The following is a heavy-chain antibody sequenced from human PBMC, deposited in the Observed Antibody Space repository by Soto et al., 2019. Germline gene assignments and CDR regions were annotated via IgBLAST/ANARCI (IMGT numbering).Heavy chain of an antibody. Sequence: GGSLRLSCAASGFTFSSYGMHWVRQAPGKGLEWVAVISYDGSNKYYADSVKGRFTISRDNSKNTLYLQMNSLRAEDTAVYYCAKDDRFGEDGMDVWGQGTTVTVS. J-gene: IGHJ6*02. V-gene: IGHV3-30*18. CDR2: ISYDGSNK. D-gene: IGHD3-10*01. CDR3: AKDDRFGEDGMDV. CDR1: GFTFSSYG.